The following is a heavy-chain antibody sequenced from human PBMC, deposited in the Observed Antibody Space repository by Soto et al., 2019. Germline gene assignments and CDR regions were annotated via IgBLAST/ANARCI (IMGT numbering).Heavy chain of an antibody. J-gene: IGHJ6*03. CDR2: IYYSGST. CDR3: ASLNTAMVKLQPHMDV. CDR1: GGSISSSSYY. Sequence: PSETLSLTCTVSGGSISSSSYYWGWIRQPPGKGLEWIGSIYYSGSTYYNPSLKSRVAISVDTSKNQFSLKLSSVTAADTAVYYCASLNTAMVKLQPHMDVWGKGTTVTVSS. V-gene: IGHV4-39*01. D-gene: IGHD5-18*01.